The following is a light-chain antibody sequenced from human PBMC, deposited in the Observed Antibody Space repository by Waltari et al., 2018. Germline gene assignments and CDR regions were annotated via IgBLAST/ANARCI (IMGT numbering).Light chain of an antibody. CDR1: QSVSSSY. V-gene: IGKV3-20*01. CDR2: GAS. Sequence: EIVLTQTPVTLSLSPAERATLSCRASQSVSSSYLAWYQQKPGRAPRLLIYGASSRATGIPDRFSGSGSGTDFTLTISRLEPEDFAVYYCQQYGSSPPLTFGGGTKVEIK. CDR3: QQYGSSPPLT. J-gene: IGKJ4*01.